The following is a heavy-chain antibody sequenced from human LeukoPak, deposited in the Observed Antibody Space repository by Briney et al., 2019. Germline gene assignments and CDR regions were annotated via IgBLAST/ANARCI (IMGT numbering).Heavy chain of an antibody. CDR1: GYTFTSYY. J-gene: IGHJ3*02. V-gene: IGHV1-46*01. CDR3: AREVPAYAFDI. CDR2: INPSGGST. Sequence: ASVKVSCKASGYTFTSYYMHWVRRAPGQGLEWMGIINPSGGSTSYAQKFQGRVTMTRDTSTSTVYMELSSLRSEDTAVYYCAREVPAYAFDIWGQGTMVTVSS.